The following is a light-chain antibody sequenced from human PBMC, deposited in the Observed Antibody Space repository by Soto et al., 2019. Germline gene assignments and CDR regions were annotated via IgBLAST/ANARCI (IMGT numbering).Light chain of an antibody. J-gene: IGKJ4*01. CDR2: GAS. Sequence: EIVMTQSPATLSVSPGERATLSCRASQSVVSKVAWYQQKPGQAPRLLIYGASTRATGIPARFSGSGSGTEFTLTISSLQSEDSAFYYCQEYYNWRRSTFGGGTKVDIK. V-gene: IGKV3-15*01. CDR3: QEYYNWRRST. CDR1: QSVVSK.